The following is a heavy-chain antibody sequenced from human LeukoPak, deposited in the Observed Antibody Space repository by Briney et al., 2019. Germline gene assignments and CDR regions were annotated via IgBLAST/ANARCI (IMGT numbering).Heavy chain of an antibody. J-gene: IGHJ4*02. D-gene: IGHD3-10*01. CDR3: ARDRVLLWFGEPYFDY. CDR1: GYTFTSYA. Sequence: GASVKVSCNASGYTFTSYAMHWVRQAPGQRLEWMGWINAGNGNTKYSQKFQGRVTITRDTSASTAYMELSSLRSEDTAVYYCARDRVLLWFGEPYFDYWGQGTLVTVSS. V-gene: IGHV1-3*01. CDR2: INAGNGNT.